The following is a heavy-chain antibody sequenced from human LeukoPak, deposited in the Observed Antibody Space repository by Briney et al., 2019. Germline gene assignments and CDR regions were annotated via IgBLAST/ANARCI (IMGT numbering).Heavy chain of an antibody. Sequence: GGSLRLSCAASGLAFSNYAMHWVRQAPGKGREHVSAISSNGGSTYYANSVKGRFTISRDNSKSTLYLQMDSLRAEDMAVYYCARDGLESSSWYYFDYWGQGTLVTVSS. CDR2: ISSNGGST. CDR3: ARDGLESSSWYYFDY. D-gene: IGHD6-13*01. J-gene: IGHJ4*02. V-gene: IGHV3-64*01. CDR1: GLAFSNYA.